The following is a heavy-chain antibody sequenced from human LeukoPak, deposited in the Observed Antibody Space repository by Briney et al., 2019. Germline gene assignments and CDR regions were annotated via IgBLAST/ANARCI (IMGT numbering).Heavy chain of an antibody. D-gene: IGHD5-12*01. J-gene: IGHJ4*02. V-gene: IGHV3-23*01. CDR1: GFTFSSYA. CDR2: ISGSGDST. Sequence: GGSLRLSCAASGFTFSSYAMSWVRQAPGKGLEWVSVISGSGDSTYHADSVKGRFTISRDNSKNTLYLQMDSLRADDTAVYYCAKLVAPNPRGYFDYWGQGTLVTVSS. CDR3: AKLVAPNPRGYFDY.